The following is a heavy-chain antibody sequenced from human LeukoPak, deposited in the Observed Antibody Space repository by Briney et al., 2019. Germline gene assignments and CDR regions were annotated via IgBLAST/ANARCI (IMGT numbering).Heavy chain of an antibody. J-gene: IGHJ4*02. CDR2: IIPIFGTA. CDR3: ARGIYCGGDCYFYY. V-gene: IGHV1-69*13. CDR1: GGTFSSYA. D-gene: IGHD2-21*02. Sequence: ASVKVSCKASGGTFSSYAISWVRQAPGQGLEWMGGIIPIFGTANYAQKFQGRVTITADESTSTAYMELSSLRSEDTAVYYCARGIYCGGDCYFYYWGQGTLVTVSS.